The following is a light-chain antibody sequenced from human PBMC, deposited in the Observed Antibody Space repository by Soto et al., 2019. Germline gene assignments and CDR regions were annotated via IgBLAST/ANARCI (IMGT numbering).Light chain of an antibody. CDR1: SSDVGSYNF. CDR3: CSYAGSSTYV. V-gene: IGLV2-23*01. J-gene: IGLJ1*01. Sequence: QSALTQPASVSGSPGQSITISCTGTSSDVGSYNFVSWYQQHPGKEPKLMIYEASNRHSGVSNRFSGSKSGNTASLTSSGLQPEDEDDYYYCSYAGSSTYVCGAGTKLNVL. CDR2: EAS.